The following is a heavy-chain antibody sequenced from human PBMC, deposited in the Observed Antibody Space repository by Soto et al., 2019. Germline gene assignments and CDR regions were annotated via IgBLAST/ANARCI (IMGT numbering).Heavy chain of an antibody. V-gene: IGHV4-39*01. CDR2: IYYSGST. CDR3: ARSGTGGVTFDY. CDR1: GGSISSSNYY. Sequence: QLQLQEPGPGLVKPSETLSLTCTVSGGSISSSNYYWGWIRQPPGKGLEWIGSIYYSGSTYYNPSLKSRVTISVDTSKNQFSLKLSSVTAADTAVYYCARSGTGGVTFDYWGQGTLVTVSS. D-gene: IGHD1-26*01. J-gene: IGHJ4*02.